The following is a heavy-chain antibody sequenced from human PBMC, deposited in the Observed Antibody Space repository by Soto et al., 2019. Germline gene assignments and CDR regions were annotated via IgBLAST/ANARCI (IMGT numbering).Heavy chain of an antibody. J-gene: IGHJ4*02. CDR3: GKVLVGATGHTDSDS. V-gene: IGHV4-39*01. D-gene: IGHD2-15*01. Sequence: SETLSLTCTVSGGSIYRSGYYWGWIRQPPGRGLGWIGNIDYNGVTYSNPSLKSRVTISRDTSKNQFSLKLTSVTAADTALYYCGKVLVGATGHTDSDSWGPGTLVTVSS. CDR1: GGSIYRSGYY. CDR2: IDYNGVT.